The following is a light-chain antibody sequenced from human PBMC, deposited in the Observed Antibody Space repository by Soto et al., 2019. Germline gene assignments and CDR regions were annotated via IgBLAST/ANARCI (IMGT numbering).Light chain of an antibody. CDR2: EVT. V-gene: IGLV2-14*01. CDR3: NSYTSASFYV. CDR1: TSDIAGYNY. Sequence: QSSLAHHASVSGSPGQSITISCTGTTSDIAGYNYVSWYQQHPGKAPKLLIYEVTSRASGVSHRFSGSKSGNTASLTISGLQAEDEAEYYCNSYTSASFYVFGTGTKVTVL. J-gene: IGLJ1*01.